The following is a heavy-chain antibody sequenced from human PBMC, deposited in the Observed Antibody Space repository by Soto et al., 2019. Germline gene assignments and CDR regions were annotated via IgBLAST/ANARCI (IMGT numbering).Heavy chain of an antibody. Sequence: ASVKVSCKASGYTFTSYAMHWVRQAPGQRLEWMGWINAGNGNTKYSQKFQGRVTITRDTSAGTAYMELSSLRSEDTAVYYCARYESSGYWGDYWGQGTLVTVSS. CDR2: INAGNGNT. CDR1: GYTFTSYA. V-gene: IGHV1-3*01. D-gene: IGHD3-22*01. J-gene: IGHJ4*02. CDR3: ARYESSGYWGDY.